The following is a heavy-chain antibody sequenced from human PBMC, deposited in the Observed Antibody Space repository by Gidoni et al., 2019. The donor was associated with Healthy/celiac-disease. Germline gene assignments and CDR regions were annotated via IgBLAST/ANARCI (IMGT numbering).Heavy chain of an antibody. Sequence: VQLVQSGAAVKKPASSVPVSCTPSCGTFRSYAISWVRQAPGQGLERMGGILPIFGTANYAQKFQGRVTITADKSTSTAYMELSSLRAEDTAVYYCARATGGGYWSSTSCYAGRGFDYGGQGTLVTVSS. CDR2: ILPIFGTA. V-gene: IGHV1-69*14. J-gene: IGHJ4*02. CDR1: CGTFRSYA. CDR3: ARATGGGYWSSTSCYAGRGFDY. D-gene: IGHD2-2*01.